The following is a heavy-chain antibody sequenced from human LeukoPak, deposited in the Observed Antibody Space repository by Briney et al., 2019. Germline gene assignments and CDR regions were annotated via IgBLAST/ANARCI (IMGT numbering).Heavy chain of an antibody. D-gene: IGHD3-10*01. CDR1: GYTFTGYY. CDR2: INPNSGGT. V-gene: IGHV1-2*04. CDR3: ARGSLWFGELNGYFDY. J-gene: IGHJ4*02. Sequence: ASVKVSCKASGYTFTGYYMHWVRQAPGQGLEWMGWINPNSGGTNYAQKFQGWVTMTRDTSISTAYMELSRLGSDDTAVYYCARGSLWFGELNGYFDYWGQGTLVTVSS.